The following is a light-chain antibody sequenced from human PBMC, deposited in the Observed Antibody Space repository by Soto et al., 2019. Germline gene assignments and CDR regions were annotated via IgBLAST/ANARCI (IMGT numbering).Light chain of an antibody. CDR2: RTF. CDR1: QTIASRY. V-gene: IGKV3-20*01. CDR3: QQYDTSPPT. J-gene: IGKJ5*01. Sequence: EIVLTQSPGTLSLSPRERATLTCRASQTIASRYLAWYQHQPGQAPRLLIYRTFARAPGIPDRFSGGGSGTDFTLTISRLEREDFAVYYFQQYDTSPPTFGQGTRLEIK.